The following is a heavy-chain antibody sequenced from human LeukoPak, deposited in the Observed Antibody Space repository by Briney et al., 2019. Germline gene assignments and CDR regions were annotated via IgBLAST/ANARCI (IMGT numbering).Heavy chain of an antibody. J-gene: IGHJ4*02. V-gene: IGHV3-74*01. Sequence: GGSLRLSCAAPGFTFSNYWMHWVRQAPGKGLVGGSLINSDGSSTIYADSVKGGFTISRDNDKNTLYLKMNSLRAEATAVYSCARDGSSGRFTPADFDYWGQATLVTVSS. D-gene: IGHD6-19*01. CDR2: INSDGSST. CDR3: ARDGSSGRFTPADFDY. CDR1: GFTFSNYW.